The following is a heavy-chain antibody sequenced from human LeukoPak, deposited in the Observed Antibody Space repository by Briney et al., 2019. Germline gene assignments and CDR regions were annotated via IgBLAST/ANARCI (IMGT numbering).Heavy chain of an antibody. CDR2: IYPGDSDT. CDR3: ARGGSIFGVASPFDY. CDR1: GYIFTNYW. D-gene: IGHD3-3*01. J-gene: IGHJ4*01. Sequence: GESLKISCKGSGYIFTNYWIAWVRQMPGKGLEWMGIIYPGDSDTRYSPSFQGQVTISADKSINTAHLQWSSLKASDTALYFCARGGSIFGVASPFDYWGHGTLVTVSS. V-gene: IGHV5-51*01.